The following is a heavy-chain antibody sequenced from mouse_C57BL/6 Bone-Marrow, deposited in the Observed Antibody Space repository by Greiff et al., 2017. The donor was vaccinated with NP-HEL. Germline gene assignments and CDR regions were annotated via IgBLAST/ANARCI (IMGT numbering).Heavy chain of an antibody. CDR1: GFTFSSYA. V-gene: IGHV5-4*03. Sequence: EVKLVESGGGLVKPGGSLKLSCAASGFTFSSYAMSWVRQTPEKRLEWVATISDGGSYTYYPDNVKGRFTISRDNAKNNLYLQMSHLKSEDTAMYYCARGTNYYGSSYSWFAYWGQGTLVTVSA. CDR2: ISDGGSYT. J-gene: IGHJ3*01. D-gene: IGHD1-1*01. CDR3: ARGTNYYGSSYSWFAY.